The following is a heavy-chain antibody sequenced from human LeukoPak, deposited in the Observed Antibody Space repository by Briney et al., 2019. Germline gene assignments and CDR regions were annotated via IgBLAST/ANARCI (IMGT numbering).Heavy chain of an antibody. Sequence: SETLSLTCAVYGGSFSGYYWSWIRQPPGKGLEWIGEINHSGSTNYNPSLKSRVTISVDTSKNQFSLKLSSVTAADTAVYYCARPRIAARRMSWFDPWGQGTLVTVSS. CDR3: ARPRIAARRMSWFDP. CDR1: GGSFSGYY. D-gene: IGHD6-6*01. CDR2: INHSGST. V-gene: IGHV4-34*01. J-gene: IGHJ5*02.